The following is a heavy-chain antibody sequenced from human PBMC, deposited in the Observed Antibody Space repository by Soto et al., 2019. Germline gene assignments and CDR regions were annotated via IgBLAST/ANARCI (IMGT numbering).Heavy chain of an antibody. D-gene: IGHD2-8*01. CDR3: VRTRTVLYRYYVDS. CDR1: GFTFKDCA. CDR2: ISGSGGAT. J-gene: IGHJ4*02. Sequence: EVQLLESGGGFVQPGGSLTLSCSTSGFTFKDCAISWVRQAPGKGLEWVSGISGSGGATYYTDSVEGRFTISKDFSKNTVSLQMTGLRVADTAVYYCVRTRTVLYRYYVDSRGQGALVNVSS. V-gene: IGHV3-23*01.